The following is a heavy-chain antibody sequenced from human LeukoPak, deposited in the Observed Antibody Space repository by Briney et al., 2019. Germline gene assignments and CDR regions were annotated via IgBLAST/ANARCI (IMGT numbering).Heavy chain of an antibody. V-gene: IGHV4-34*01. Sequence: SETLSLTCAVYGGSFSGYYWSWIRQPPGKGLEWIGEINHSGSTNYNPSLKSRVTISVDTSKNQFSLKLSSVTAADTAVYYCARTYYYDSSGYSPFDYWGQGTLVTVSS. CDR2: INHSGST. J-gene: IGHJ4*02. CDR3: ARTYYYDSSGYSPFDY. CDR1: GGSFSGYY. D-gene: IGHD3-22*01.